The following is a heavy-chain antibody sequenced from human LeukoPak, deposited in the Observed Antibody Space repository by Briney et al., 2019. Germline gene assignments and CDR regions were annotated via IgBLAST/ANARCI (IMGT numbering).Heavy chain of an antibody. J-gene: IGHJ4*02. CDR1: GFTFSDYY. CDR2: ISSSVTTI. Sequence: PGGSLRPSCAASGFTFSDYYMSWIRQAPGEGRGWIAYISSSVTTIYYADSVKGRFTISRANATNSLYLQMNSLRAEDTAVYYCSTAGSSPTFDYWGQGPLVTVS. CDR3: STAGSSPTFDY. V-gene: IGHV3-11*01.